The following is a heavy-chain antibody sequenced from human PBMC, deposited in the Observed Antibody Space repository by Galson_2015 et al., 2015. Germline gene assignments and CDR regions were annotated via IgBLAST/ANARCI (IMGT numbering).Heavy chain of an antibody. V-gene: IGHV4-31*03. CDR1: GGSISSGGYY. J-gene: IGHJ5*02. CDR2: IYYSGST. D-gene: IGHD3-16*01. Sequence: TLSLTCTVSGGSISSGGYYWSWIRQHPGKGLEWIEYIYYSGSTYYNPSLKSRVTISVDTSKNQFSLKLSSVTAADTAVYYCAREPSYVFGWFDPWGQGTLVTVSS. CDR3: AREPSYVFGWFDP.